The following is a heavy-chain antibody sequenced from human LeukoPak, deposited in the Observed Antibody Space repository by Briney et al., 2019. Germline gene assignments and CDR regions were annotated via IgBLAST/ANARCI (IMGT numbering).Heavy chain of an antibody. CDR3: AKDRGPKSGHDAFAI. J-gene: IGHJ3*02. CDR2: FTSRSRSI. V-gene: IGHV3-21*06. Sequence: GGSLRLSCSASGFTFSSYSMTWVRQAPGKRLEWISSFTSRSRSIYYADSVKGRFTISRDNAKNLLYLQMNSLRAEDTAVYYCAKDRGPKSGHDAFAIWGQCTMVTVSS. CDR1: GFTFSSYS.